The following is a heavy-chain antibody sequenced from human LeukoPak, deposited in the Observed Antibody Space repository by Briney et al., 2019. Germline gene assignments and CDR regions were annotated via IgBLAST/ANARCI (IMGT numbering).Heavy chain of an antibody. J-gene: IGHJ4*02. CDR1: GDSVSSNSAA. D-gene: IGHD6-13*01. Sequence: SQTLSLTCAISGDSVSSNSAAWNWIRQSPSKGLEWLGRTYYRSKWYNDYAVSVKSRITINPDTSKNQFSLQLNSVTPEDTAVYYCARDNILAAATDNLYYFDYWGQGTLVTVSS. V-gene: IGHV6-1*01. CDR3: ARDNILAAATDNLYYFDY. CDR2: TYYRSKWYN.